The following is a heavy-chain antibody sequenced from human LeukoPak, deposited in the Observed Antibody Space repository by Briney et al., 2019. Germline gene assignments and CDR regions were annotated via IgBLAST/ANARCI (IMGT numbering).Heavy chain of an antibody. J-gene: IGHJ4*02. D-gene: IGHD5-12*01. V-gene: IGHV4-34*01. CDR2: INHSGST. CDR1: GGSFSGYY. Sequence: SETLSLTCAVYGGSFSGYYWSWIRQPPGKGLEWIGEINHSGSTNYNPSLKSRVTISVDTSKNQFSLKLSSVTAADTAVYYCARAETVATTSPWVDWGQGTLVTVSS. CDR3: ARAETVATTSPWVD.